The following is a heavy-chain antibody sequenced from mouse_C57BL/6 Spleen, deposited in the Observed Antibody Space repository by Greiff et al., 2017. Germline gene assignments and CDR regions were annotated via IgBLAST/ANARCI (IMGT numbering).Heavy chain of an antibody. CDR3: ANYYYGSSYYAMDY. CDR2: ISYDGSN. CDR1: GYSITSGYY. Sequence: EVQLVESGPGLVKPSQSLSLTCSVTGYSITSGYYWNWIRQFPGNKLEWMGYISYDGSNNYNPSLKNRISITRDTSKNQFFLKLNSVTTEDTATYYCANYYYGSSYYAMDYWGQGTSVTVSS. D-gene: IGHD1-1*01. J-gene: IGHJ4*01. V-gene: IGHV3-6*01.